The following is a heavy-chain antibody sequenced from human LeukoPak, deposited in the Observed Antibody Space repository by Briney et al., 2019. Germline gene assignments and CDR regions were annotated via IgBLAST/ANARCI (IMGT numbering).Heavy chain of an antibody. D-gene: IGHD3-22*01. CDR1: GGSITSGGYS. Sequence: KPSETLSLTCTVSGGSITSGGYSWSWIRQPPGKGLEWIGYIYHSGSTYYNPSLKSRVTISVDRSKNQFSLKLSSVTAADTAVYYCARAVLSPYYYDSSGYSYFDYWGQGTLVTVSS. J-gene: IGHJ4*02. V-gene: IGHV4-30-2*01. CDR3: ARAVLSPYYYDSSGYSYFDY. CDR2: IYHSGST.